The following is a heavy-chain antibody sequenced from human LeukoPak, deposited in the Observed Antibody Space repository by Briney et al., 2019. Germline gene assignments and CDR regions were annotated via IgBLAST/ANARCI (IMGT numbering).Heavy chain of an antibody. CDR2: IWYDGSNK. J-gene: IGHJ4*02. V-gene: IGHV3-30*02. Sequence: PGGSLRLSCAASGFTFRNYGMHWVRQAPGKGLEWVALIWYDGSNKYYADSVKGRFTISRDNSKNMLYLQMNSLRTEDTAAYYCATLRSDSSGWYYFDYWGQGTLVTVSS. CDR1: GFTFRNYG. D-gene: IGHD6-19*01. CDR3: ATLRSDSSGWYYFDY.